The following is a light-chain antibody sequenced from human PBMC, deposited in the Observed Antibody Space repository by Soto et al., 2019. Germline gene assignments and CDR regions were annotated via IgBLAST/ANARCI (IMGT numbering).Light chain of an antibody. Sequence: SYELTQPPSVSVAPGKPARITCGGNNIGSKSLHWYQQKPGQAPVLVIYYNSDRPSGIPERFSGSNSGNTATLTISRVEAGDEADYYCQVWDSSSDHWVFGGGTKVTVL. CDR3: QVWDSSSDHWV. V-gene: IGLV3-21*04. CDR2: YNS. J-gene: IGLJ3*02. CDR1: NIGSKS.